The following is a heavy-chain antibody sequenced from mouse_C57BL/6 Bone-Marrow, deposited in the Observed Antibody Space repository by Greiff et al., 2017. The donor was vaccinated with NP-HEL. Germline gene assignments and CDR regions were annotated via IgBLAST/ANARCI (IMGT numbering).Heavy chain of an antibody. J-gene: IGHJ4*01. D-gene: IGHD1-1*01. CDR2: IYPGSGST. V-gene: IGHV1-55*01. CDR3: ARKGIGVLPMDY. CDR1: GYTFTSYW. Sequence: VQLQQPGAELVKPGASVKMSCKASGYTFTSYWITWVKQRPGQGLEWIGDIYPGSGSTNYNEKFKSKATLTVDPSSSTAYMQLSSLTSEDSAGYYWARKGIGVLPMDYWGQGTSVTVSS.